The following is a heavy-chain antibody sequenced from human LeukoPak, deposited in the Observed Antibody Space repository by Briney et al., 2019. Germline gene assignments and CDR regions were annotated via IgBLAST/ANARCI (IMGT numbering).Heavy chain of an antibody. Sequence: ASVKVSCKASGYTFTGYYMHWVRQAPGQGLEWMGWINPNSGGTNYAQKFQGRVTMTRDTSISTAYMELSRLGSDDTAVYYCARAFPSIAARPGAVDYWGQGTLVTVSS. CDR2: INPNSGGT. V-gene: IGHV1-2*02. CDR3: ARAFPSIAARPGAVDY. J-gene: IGHJ4*02. D-gene: IGHD6-6*01. CDR1: GYTFTGYY.